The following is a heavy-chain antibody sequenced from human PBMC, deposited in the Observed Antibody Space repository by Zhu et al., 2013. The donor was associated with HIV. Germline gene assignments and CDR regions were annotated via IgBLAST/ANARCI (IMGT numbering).Heavy chain of an antibody. CDR1: GYTFNTHG. D-gene: IGHD2-2*01. V-gene: IGHV1-18*01. J-gene: IGHJ6*03. CDR3: AREQCSSTTCYQYMDV. CDR2: ISAYNGNT. Sequence: QVQLVQSGAEVKKPGASVKVSCKASGYTFNTHGINWVRQAPGQGLEWMGWISAYNGNTNYAQKLQGRVTMITDTSTSTAYMELRSLRSDDTAVYYCAREQCSSTTCYQYMDVWGKGTTVTVSS.